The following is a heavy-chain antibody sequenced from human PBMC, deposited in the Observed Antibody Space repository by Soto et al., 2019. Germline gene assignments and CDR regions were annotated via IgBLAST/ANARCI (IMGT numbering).Heavy chain of an antibody. CDR3: ARGKGMEENYYYYGLDS. J-gene: IGHJ6*02. D-gene: IGHD1-1*01. CDR1: GYTFTTHA. CDR2: INGGTGQT. V-gene: IGHV1-3*01. Sequence: ASVKFSCKASGYTFTTHAMHWVRQAPGQSLERMGWINGGTGQTKHSQRFQGRVNITRDTSASTAYMELSSLRSEETAVYYCARGKGMEENYYYYGLDSWGQGTTVTVSS.